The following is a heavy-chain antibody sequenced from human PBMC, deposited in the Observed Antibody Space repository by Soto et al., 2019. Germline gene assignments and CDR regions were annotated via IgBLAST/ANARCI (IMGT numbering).Heavy chain of an antibody. Sequence: QVQLVQSGAEEKKPGSSVKVSCKASGGTFSSYAISWMRQAPGQGLEWMGGIIPIFGTANYAQKFQGRVTITADESTSTAYMELSSLRSEDTAVYYCARDLVPAAAPDYWGQGTLVTVSS. CDR3: ARDLVPAAAPDY. V-gene: IGHV1-69*12. D-gene: IGHD2-2*01. CDR1: GGTFSSYA. CDR2: IIPIFGTA. J-gene: IGHJ4*02.